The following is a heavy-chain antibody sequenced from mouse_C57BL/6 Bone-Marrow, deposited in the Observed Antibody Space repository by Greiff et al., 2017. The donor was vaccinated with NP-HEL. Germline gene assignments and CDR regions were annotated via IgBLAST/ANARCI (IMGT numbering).Heavy chain of an antibody. CDR1: GFTFSDAW. CDR3: TRRATYYSNYLYAMDY. V-gene: IGHV6-6*01. CDR2: IRNKANNHAT. J-gene: IGHJ4*01. Sequence: EVKLVESGGGLVQPGGSMKLSCAASGFTFSDAWMDWVRQSPEKGLEWVAEIRNKANNHATYYAESVKGRFTISRDDSKSSVYLQRNSLRAEDTGIYYCTRRATYYSNYLYAMDYWGQGTSVTVSS. D-gene: IGHD2-5*01.